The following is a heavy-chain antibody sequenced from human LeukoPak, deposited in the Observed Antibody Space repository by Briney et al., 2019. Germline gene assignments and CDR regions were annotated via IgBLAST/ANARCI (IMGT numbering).Heavy chain of an antibody. Sequence: GESLKISCKGSGYSFTSYWIGWVRQMPGKGLEWMGIIYPGDSDTRYSPSFQGQVTISADKSISTAYLQWSSLKASDTAMYYCARHKSDIGWYFDYYYMDVWGKGTTVTISS. CDR2: IYPGDSDT. CDR1: GYSFTSYW. CDR3: ARHKSDIGWYFDYYYMDV. V-gene: IGHV5-51*01. D-gene: IGHD6-19*01. J-gene: IGHJ6*03.